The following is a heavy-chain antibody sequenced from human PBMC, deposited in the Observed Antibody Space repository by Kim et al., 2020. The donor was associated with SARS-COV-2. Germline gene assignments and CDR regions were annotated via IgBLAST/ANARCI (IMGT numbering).Heavy chain of an antibody. CDR3: ARTTGGYTGYDYLDF. J-gene: IGHJ4*02. V-gene: IGHV1-69*13. CDR1: GGTFRHYG. D-gene: IGHD5-12*01. Sequence: SVKVSCKASGGTFRHYGISWVRQAPGQGLEWMGGIMHMFGTTKYAQKFQGRVTITADESTSTAYMELTSLRSLDTGVYYCARTTGGYTGYDYLDFWGRGTLVTVSS. CDR2: IMHMFGTT.